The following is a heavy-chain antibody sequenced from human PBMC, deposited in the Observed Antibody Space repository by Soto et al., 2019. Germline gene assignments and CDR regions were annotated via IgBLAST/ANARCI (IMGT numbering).Heavy chain of an antibody. CDR1: GFTFTSSA. J-gene: IGHJ5*02. Sequence: SVKVSCKASGFTFTSSAVQWVRQARGQRLEWIGWIVVGSGNTNYAQKFQERVTITRDMSTSTAYMELSSLRSEDTAVYYCASEREYSSSWGWFDPWGQGTLVTFSS. V-gene: IGHV1-58*01. CDR3: ASEREYSSSWGWFDP. CDR2: IVVGSGNT. D-gene: IGHD6-6*01.